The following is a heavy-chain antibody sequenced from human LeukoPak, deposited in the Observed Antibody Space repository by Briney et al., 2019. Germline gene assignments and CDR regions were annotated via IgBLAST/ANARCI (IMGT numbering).Heavy chain of an antibody. Sequence: SETLSLTCTVSGASTNSDYWSWIRQTPGKGLEWIAYIHYTGSTNYNPSLKSRVTISLDTSKNQFSLNLRSVTAADTAVYYCARTLPHGNNDCWGQGTLVTVSS. J-gene: IGHJ4*02. CDR1: GASTNSDY. V-gene: IGHV4-59*01. D-gene: IGHD5-24*01. CDR2: IHYTGST. CDR3: ARTLPHGNNDC.